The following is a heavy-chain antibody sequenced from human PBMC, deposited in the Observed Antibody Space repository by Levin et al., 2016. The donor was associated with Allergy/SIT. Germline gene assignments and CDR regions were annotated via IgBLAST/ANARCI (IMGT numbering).Heavy chain of an antibody. D-gene: IGHD2-2*01. J-gene: IGHJ3*02. CDR2: ISAYNGNT. Sequence: ASVKVSCKASGYTFTSYGISWVRQAPGQGLEWMGWISAYNGNTNYAQKLQGRVTMTTDTSTSTAYMELRSLRSDDTAVYYCARESKGYCSSSTCHDAFDIWGQGTMVTVSS. CDR1: GYTFTSYG. V-gene: IGHV1-18*01. CDR3: ARESKGYCSSSTCHDAFDI.